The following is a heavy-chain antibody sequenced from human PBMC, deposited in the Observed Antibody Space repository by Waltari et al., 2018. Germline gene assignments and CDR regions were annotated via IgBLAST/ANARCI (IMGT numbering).Heavy chain of an antibody. D-gene: IGHD1-26*01. CDR1: GLPSRNAW. J-gene: IGHJ4*02. CDR3: TGGVGRTDHDY. V-gene: IGHV3-15*01. Sequence: EVQLVESGGGLVRPGDSLRLFCAASGLPSRNAWMSWVRQAPGKGLEWVGRIKSKIYYLTKDYAAPVKGRFSISRDDSKATVYLQMNSLKTEDTAMYYCTGGVGRTDHDYWGQGILVTVSS. CDR2: IKSKIYYLTK.